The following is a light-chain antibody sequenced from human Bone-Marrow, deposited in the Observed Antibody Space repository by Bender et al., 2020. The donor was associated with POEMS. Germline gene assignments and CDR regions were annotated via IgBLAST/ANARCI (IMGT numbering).Light chain of an antibody. CDR3: QAWDTSSVV. Sequence: SYVLTQPPSVSVAPGQTARITCGGDHIGSKRVHWYQQKPGQAPVVVVYDDSDRPSGIPERFSGSNSGNIATLTISGTQALDEADYYCQAWDTSSVVFGGGTKLTVL. CDR1: HIGSKR. V-gene: IGLV3-21*02. J-gene: IGLJ2*01. CDR2: DDS.